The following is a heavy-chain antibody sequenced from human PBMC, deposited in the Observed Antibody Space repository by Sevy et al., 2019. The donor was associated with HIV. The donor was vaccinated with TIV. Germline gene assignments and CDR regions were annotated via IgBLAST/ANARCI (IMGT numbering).Heavy chain of an antibody. D-gene: IGHD6-19*01. V-gene: IGHV4-39*01. CDR2: INYSGIT. J-gene: IGHJ4*02. CDR1: GASISSSGYY. CDR3: AGPILTYNNGWSYYDY. Sequence: SETLSLTCTVSGASISSSGYYWGWIRQPPGKGLEWIASINYSGITFYNPSLKSRITISADTSKNQFSLDLNSVTAPDTAIYYCAGPILTYNNGWSYYDYWGQGTVVTVSS.